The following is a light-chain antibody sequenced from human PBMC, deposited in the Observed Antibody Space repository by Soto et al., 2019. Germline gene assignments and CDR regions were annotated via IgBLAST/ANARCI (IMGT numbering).Light chain of an antibody. CDR3: QQSYSTPHT. V-gene: IGKV1-39*01. CDR1: QSISSW. CDR2: AAS. Sequence: DIQMTQSPSTLSASVGDRVTITCRASQSISSWLAWYQQKPGEVPKLLIYAASSLQSGVPSRFSGSGSGTDFTLAISSLQPEDFATYYCQQSYSTPHTFGQGTKVDIK. J-gene: IGKJ2*01.